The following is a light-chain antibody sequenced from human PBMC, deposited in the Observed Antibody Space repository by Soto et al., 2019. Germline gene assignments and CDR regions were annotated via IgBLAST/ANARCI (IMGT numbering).Light chain of an antibody. CDR3: QQYGSSPKT. CDR1: QSGSSSY. J-gene: IGKJ1*01. V-gene: IGKV3-20*01. Sequence: IVLTHSPGTLSLSPGEGATLSCRASQSGSSSYLAWYQQKPGQAPRLLIYGASSRAAGIPDRFSGSGSGTDFTLTISRLEPEDFAVYYCQQYGSSPKTFGQGTKVDIK. CDR2: GAS.